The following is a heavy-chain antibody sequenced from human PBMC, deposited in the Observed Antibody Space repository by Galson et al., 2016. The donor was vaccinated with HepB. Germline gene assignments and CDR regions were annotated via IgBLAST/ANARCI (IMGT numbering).Heavy chain of an antibody. Sequence: SETLSLTCAVSDASISFTNWWSWVRQPPGEGLEWIGEMHHGGSSHYNPSLQSRVTISLDISKNQFSLRLSSVTAADTAVYFCARHLTTPGTRGFDSWGRGKLVTVSS. CDR1: DASISFTNW. V-gene: IGHV4-4*02. CDR3: ARHLTTPGTRGFDS. CDR2: MHHGGSS. J-gene: IGHJ4*02. D-gene: IGHD1/OR15-1a*01.